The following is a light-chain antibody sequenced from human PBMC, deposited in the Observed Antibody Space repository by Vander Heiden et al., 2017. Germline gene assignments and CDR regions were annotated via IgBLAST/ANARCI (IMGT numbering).Light chain of an antibody. Sequence: EIVMTQSPATLSVSPGERATLSCRASQSVSSNLAWYQQKPGQAPRLLIYAASTRAAGIPARFSGSGSGTEFTLTISSLQSEDFAVYYCQQFNTWTFGQETEVEIK. J-gene: IGKJ1*01. CDR1: QSVSSN. CDR2: AAS. V-gene: IGKV3-15*01. CDR3: QQFNTWT.